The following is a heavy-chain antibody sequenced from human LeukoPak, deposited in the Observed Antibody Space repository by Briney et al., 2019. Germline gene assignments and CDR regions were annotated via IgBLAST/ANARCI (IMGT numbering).Heavy chain of an antibody. Sequence: SETLSLTCAVSGGSISSSNWWSWVRQPPGKGLEWIGEIYHSGSTNYNPSLKSRVTISVDKSKNQFSLKLSSVTAADTAVYYCARGDIAAAAAAQHWGQGTLVTVSS. CDR2: IYHSGST. V-gene: IGHV4-4*02. D-gene: IGHD6-13*01. J-gene: IGHJ1*01. CDR1: GGSISSSNW. CDR3: ARGDIAAAAAAQH.